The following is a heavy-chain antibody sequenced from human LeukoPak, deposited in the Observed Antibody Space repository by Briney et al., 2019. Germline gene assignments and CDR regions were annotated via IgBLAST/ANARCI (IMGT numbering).Heavy chain of an antibody. CDR1: GFTFSHYA. V-gene: IGHV3-23*01. Sequence: PGGSLRLSCVVSGFTFSHYAMDWVRQAPGKGLEWVSGISVSGDNTYYADSVKGRFTISRDNSKNTLFLQMNSLRAEDTAVYYCARGWIIVGATGFRYWGQGTLVTVSS. J-gene: IGHJ4*02. CDR2: ISVSGDNT. CDR3: ARGWIIVGATGFRY. D-gene: IGHD1-26*01.